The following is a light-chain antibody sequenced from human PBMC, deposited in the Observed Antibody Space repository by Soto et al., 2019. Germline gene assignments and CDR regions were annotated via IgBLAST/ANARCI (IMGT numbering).Light chain of an antibody. CDR3: QQTYSTPVT. CDR1: QTISRN. CDR2: AAS. Sequence: DIQMNQSPSSLSASVGDTITITCRASQTISRNLNWYQQKPGRAPKLLIHAASNLHSGVPSRFSGSGSGTDFTLTISSLQPEESATYYCQQTYSTPVTFGGGTKVEIQ. V-gene: IGKV1-39*01. J-gene: IGKJ4*01.